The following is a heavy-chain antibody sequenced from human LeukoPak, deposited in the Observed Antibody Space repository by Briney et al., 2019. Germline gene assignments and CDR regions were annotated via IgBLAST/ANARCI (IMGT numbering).Heavy chain of an antibody. CDR2: IHDGGSPI. CDR3: ARGGRSWFSY. Sequence: PGGSLRLSCAASGFTFSSYSMTWVRQAPGKGLEWISYIHDGGSPIYYADSVKGRFTVSRDNAKNSLYLQMNSLRAEDTAVYYCARGGRSWFSYWGQGTLVTVSS. V-gene: IGHV3-48*01. D-gene: IGHD6-13*01. J-gene: IGHJ4*02. CDR1: GFTFSSYS.